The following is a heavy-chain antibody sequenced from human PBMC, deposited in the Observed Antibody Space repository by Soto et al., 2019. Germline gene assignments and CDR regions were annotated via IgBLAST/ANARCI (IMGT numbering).Heavy chain of an antibody. CDR2: VSYEGTTK. Sequence: QVQLVESGGDVVPPGESLRLSCVASGFTFRWFAMLWVRQAPGKGLEWVAAVSYEGTTKTYSDDVKGRFTISRDNSRNTVYLQLDNLRREDTAMYYCAKDDREAVAGAVHFYGMDVWGQGTSVTVSS. CDR1: GFTFRWFA. J-gene: IGHJ6*02. V-gene: IGHV3-30*18. D-gene: IGHD6-19*01. CDR3: AKDDREAVAGAVHFYGMDV.